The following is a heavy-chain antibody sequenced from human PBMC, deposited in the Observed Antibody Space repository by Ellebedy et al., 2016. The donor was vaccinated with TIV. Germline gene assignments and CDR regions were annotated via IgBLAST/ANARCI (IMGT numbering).Heavy chain of an antibody. CDR2: INPNSGGT. Sequence: ASVKVSXXASGYTFTGYYMHWVRQAPGQGLEWMGWINPNSGGTNYAQKFQGRVTMTRDTSISTAYMELRSLRSDDTAVYYCARLLRDLMVYAIPSNWFDPWGQGTLVTVSS. J-gene: IGHJ5*02. CDR1: GYTFTGYY. CDR3: ARLLRDLMVYAIPSNWFDP. V-gene: IGHV1-2*02. D-gene: IGHD2-8*01.